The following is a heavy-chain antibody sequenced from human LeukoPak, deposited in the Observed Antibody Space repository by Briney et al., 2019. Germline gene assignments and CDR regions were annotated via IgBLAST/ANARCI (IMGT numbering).Heavy chain of an antibody. CDR2: INTYNGHT. V-gene: IGHV1-18*01. CDR3: ARHRLPRVYYDRSGYYHDGFDI. J-gene: IGHJ3*02. D-gene: IGHD3-22*01. CDR1: GYTFTSYG. Sequence: SVTVSCKPSGYTFTSYGINWVRQPPGQGLDGMGWINTYNGHTNYAQTLQGRSTMTTDTSTTTAYMELRSLRSDDRAVYYCARHRLPRVYYDRSGYYHDGFDIWGQGTMVTVSS.